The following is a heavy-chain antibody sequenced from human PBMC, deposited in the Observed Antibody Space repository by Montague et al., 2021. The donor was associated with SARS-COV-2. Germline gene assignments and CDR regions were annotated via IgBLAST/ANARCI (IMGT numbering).Heavy chain of an antibody. J-gene: IGHJ3*02. CDR3: ARHTSERITMVQAMDI. CDR2: IYYSGST. Sequence: SETLSLTCTVSGGSISSYYWCWIRKPPGKGLERIGYIYYSGSTNYNPYLKVRVTISVDTSKYQFYLKLSSVSAADAAAYYCARHTSERITMVQAMDIWGQGTMVTVSS. CDR1: GGSISSYY. D-gene: IGHD3-10*01. V-gene: IGHV4-59*08.